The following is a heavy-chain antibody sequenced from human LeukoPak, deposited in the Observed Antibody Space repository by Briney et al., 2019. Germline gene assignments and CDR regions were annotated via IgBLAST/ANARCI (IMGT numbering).Heavy chain of an antibody. CDR1: GFTFRSHA. CDR3: AKDFRIGYSAHFDY. CDR2: IYENGGTT. V-gene: IGHV3-23*01. D-gene: IGHD2-21*01. J-gene: IGHJ4*02. Sequence: PGGSLRLSCVGSGFTFRSHAMSWVRQAPERGLEFVSGIYENGGTTYYADSVKGRFSISRDNSKNTRYLQMDSLRGEDTAVYYCAKDFRIGYSAHFDYWGQGALVTVSS.